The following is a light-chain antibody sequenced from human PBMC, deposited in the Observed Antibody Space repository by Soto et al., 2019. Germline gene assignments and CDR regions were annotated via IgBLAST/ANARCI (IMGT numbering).Light chain of an antibody. CDR1: SSDVGGYSH. CDR3: SSYTSSSTLVV. CDR2: EVS. J-gene: IGLJ1*01. V-gene: IGLV2-14*01. Sequence: QSALTQPRSVSGSPGQSVTISCTGSSSDVGGYSHVSWYQQHPGKAPKLMIYEVSNRPSGVSNRFSGSKSGNTASLTISGLQAEDEADYYCSSYTSSSTLVVFGTGTKLTVL.